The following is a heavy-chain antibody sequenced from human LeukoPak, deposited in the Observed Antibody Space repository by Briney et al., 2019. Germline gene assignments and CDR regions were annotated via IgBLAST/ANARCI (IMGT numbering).Heavy chain of an antibody. D-gene: IGHD6-19*01. CDR1: GFTFSDYY. CDR3: AKDLTPHSSGWRTTYNYYGMDV. Sequence: GGSLRLSCAASGFTFSDYYMSWIRQAPGKGLEWVSVISGSGGSTYYADSVKGRFTISRDNSKNTLFLQMNSLRAEDTAVYYCAKDLTPHSSGWRTTYNYYGMDVWGQGTTVTVSS. J-gene: IGHJ6*02. V-gene: IGHV3-23*01. CDR2: ISGSGGST.